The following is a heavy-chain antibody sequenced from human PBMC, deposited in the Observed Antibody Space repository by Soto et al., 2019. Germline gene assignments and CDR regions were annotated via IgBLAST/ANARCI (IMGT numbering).Heavy chain of an antibody. CDR2: IFYTGST. V-gene: IGHV4-61*08. CDR3: ARDPTYDSSGYYYGRFDY. D-gene: IGHD3-22*01. J-gene: IGHJ4*02. Sequence: SETLSLTCTVSGGSISSGDYYWSWIRQPPGKGLEWIGYIFYTGSTNYIPSLKSRVTISIDTSKNQFSLKLSSVTAADTAVYYCARDPTYDSSGYYYGRFDYWGQGNMVTVSS. CDR1: GGSISSGDYY.